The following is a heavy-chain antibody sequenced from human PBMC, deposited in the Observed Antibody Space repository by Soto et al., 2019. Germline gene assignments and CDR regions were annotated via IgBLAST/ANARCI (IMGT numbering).Heavy chain of an antibody. CDR2: IYYSGST. V-gene: IGHV4-39*01. CDR1: GGSISSSSYY. CDR3: AGHHIGYSGYDSDY. D-gene: IGHD5-12*01. J-gene: IGHJ4*02. Sequence: QLQLQESGPGLVKPSETLSLTCTVSGGSISSSSYYWGWIRQPPGKGLEWIGSIYYSGSTYYNPFLMGRVTIAVDTAKNQFYLRLSSVTAADTAVFYCAGHHIGYSGYDSDYWGQGTLVTVSS.